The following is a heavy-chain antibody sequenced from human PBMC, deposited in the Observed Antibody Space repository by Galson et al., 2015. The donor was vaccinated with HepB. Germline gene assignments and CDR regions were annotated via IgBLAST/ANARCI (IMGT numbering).Heavy chain of an antibody. D-gene: IGHD3-22*01. CDR1: GFTFSSYG. CDR2: IWYDGSNK. Sequence: SLRLSCAASGFTFSSYGMHWVRQAPGKGLEWVAVIWYDGSNKYYADSVKGRFTISRDNSKNTLYLQMNSLRAEGTAVYYCARDSSGYSKSPDFDYWGQGTLVTVSS. V-gene: IGHV3-33*08. J-gene: IGHJ4*02. CDR3: ARDSSGYSKSPDFDY.